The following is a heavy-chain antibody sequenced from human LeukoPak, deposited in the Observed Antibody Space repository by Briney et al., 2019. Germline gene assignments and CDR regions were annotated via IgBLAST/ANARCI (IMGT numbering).Heavy chain of an antibody. CDR3: ASLSSSWPTA. V-gene: IGHV4-59*01. J-gene: IGHJ5*02. CDR1: GGSISSYY. Sequence: SETLSLTCTVSGGSISSYYWSWIRQPPGKGLEWIGYIYYSGSTNYNPSLKSRVTISVDTSKNQFSLKLSSVTAADTAVYYCASLSSSWPTAWGQGTLVTVSS. D-gene: IGHD6-13*01. CDR2: IYYSGST.